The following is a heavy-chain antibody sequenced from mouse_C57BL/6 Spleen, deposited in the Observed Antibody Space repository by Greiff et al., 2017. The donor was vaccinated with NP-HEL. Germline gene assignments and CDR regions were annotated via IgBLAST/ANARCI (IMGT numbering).Heavy chain of an antibody. CDR2: IRSKSNNYAT. Sequence: EVKLEESGGGLVQPKGSLKLSCAASGFSFNTYAMNWVRQAPGKGVEWVARIRSKSNNYATYYADSVKDRFTISRDDSESMLYLQMNNLKTEDTAMYYCVGHGGYGFYAMDYWGQGTSVTVSS. J-gene: IGHJ4*01. CDR3: VGHGGYGFYAMDY. D-gene: IGHD1-2*01. CDR1: GFSFNTYA. V-gene: IGHV10-1*01.